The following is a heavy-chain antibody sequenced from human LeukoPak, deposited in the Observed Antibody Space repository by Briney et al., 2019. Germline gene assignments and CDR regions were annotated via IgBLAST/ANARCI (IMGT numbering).Heavy chain of an antibody. CDR3: ARTDIVTGYRRGYFDY. J-gene: IGHJ4*02. CDR1: GGSFSSNY. Sequence: SETLSLTCTVSGGSFSSNYWSWIRQPPGEGLEWIGNIYYSGSTDYNPYPKSRVTISVDTSKNQFSLKLSSVTAADTAVYYCARTDIVTGYRRGYFDYWGQGTLVTVSS. V-gene: IGHV4-59*01. CDR2: IYYSGST. D-gene: IGHD3-9*01.